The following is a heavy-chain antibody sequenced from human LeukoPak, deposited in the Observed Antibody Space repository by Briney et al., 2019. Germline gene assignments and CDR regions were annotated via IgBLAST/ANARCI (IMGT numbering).Heavy chain of an antibody. V-gene: IGHV4-31*03. CDR3: ARINSGGDCYSTGIFDY. CDR1: GGSISSGGYY. CDR2: IYYSGST. J-gene: IGHJ4*02. D-gene: IGHD2-21*02. Sequence: SETLSLTCTVSGGSISSGGYYWSWIRQHPGKGPEWIAYIYYSGSTYYNPSLKSRVTISVDTSKNQFSLKLNSVTAADTAVYSCARINSGGDCYSTGIFDYWGQGTLVTVSS.